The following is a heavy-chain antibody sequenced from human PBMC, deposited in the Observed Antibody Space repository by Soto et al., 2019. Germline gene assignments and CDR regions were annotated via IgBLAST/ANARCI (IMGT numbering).Heavy chain of an antibody. CDR3: AKVVVGATSHSDFDS. V-gene: IGHV4-39*01. CDR1: GGSIANNNYF. D-gene: IGHD2-15*01. Sequence: SETLSLTCTVSGGSIANNNYFWRWVRQPPGKGLEWIESAAYIGGAYKNRSLKSQVTVSVDTYNNQFSLKLTSLAAADTAVCYCAKVVVGATSHSDFDSWGQGTLVTVSS. J-gene: IGHJ4*02. CDR2: AAYIGGA.